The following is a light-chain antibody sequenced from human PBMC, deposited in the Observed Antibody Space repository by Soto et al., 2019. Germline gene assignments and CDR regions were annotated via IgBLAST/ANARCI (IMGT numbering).Light chain of an antibody. CDR1: RSISRD. J-gene: IGKJ2*01. Sequence: DIQMTQSPSSLSASVGDRVTITCRASRSISRDLNWYQQKPGKAPKLLIHTASSLQSGVPSRFSGSGSGTDFTLTISSLQPEDFATYYCHHYYSSPPYTFGHRTKVDI. V-gene: IGKV1-39*01. CDR3: HHYYSSPPYT. CDR2: TAS.